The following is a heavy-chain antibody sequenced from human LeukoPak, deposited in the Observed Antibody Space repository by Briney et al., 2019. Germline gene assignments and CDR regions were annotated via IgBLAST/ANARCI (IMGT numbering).Heavy chain of an antibody. D-gene: IGHD3-3*01. CDR3: ARATIFGVVIFDY. Sequence: SETLSLTCTVSGGSISSYYWSWIRQPPGKGLEWIGYIYYSGSTNYNPSLKSRVTISVDTSKNQFSLKPSSVTAADTAVYYCARATIFGVVIFDYWGQGTLVTVSS. CDR2: IYYSGST. V-gene: IGHV4-59*01. J-gene: IGHJ4*02. CDR1: GGSISSYY.